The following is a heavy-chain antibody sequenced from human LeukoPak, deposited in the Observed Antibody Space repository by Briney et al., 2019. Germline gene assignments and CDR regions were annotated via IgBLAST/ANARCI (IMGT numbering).Heavy chain of an antibody. CDR2: ISGSGGST. D-gene: IGHD5-12*01. J-gene: IGHJ4*02. Sequence: GGSLRLSCAASGFTFSSYAMSWVRQAPGKGLEWVSAISGSGGSTYYADPVKGRFTISRDNSKNTLYLQMNSLRAEDTAVYYCAKVVASPITGPFDYWGQGTLVTVSS. CDR3: AKVVASPITGPFDY. V-gene: IGHV3-23*01. CDR1: GFTFSSYA.